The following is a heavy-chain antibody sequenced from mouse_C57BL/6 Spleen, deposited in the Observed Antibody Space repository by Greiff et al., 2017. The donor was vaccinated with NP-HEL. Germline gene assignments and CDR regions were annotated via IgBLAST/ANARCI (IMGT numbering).Heavy chain of an antibody. CDR2: IHPNSGST. Sequence: QVQLQQSGAELVKPGASVKLSCKASGYTFTSYWMHWVKQRPGQGLEWIGMIHPNSGSTNYNEKFKSKATLTVDKSSSTAYMQLSSLTSEDSAVYYCARYTTVVEREFAYWGQGTLVTVSA. CDR1: GYTFTSYW. V-gene: IGHV1-64*01. CDR3: ARYTTVVEREFAY. D-gene: IGHD1-1*01. J-gene: IGHJ3*01.